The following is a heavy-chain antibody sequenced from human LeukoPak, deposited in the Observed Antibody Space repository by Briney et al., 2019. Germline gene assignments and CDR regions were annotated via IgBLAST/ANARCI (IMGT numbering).Heavy chain of an antibody. D-gene: IGHD4-11*01. CDR2: INHSGST. Sequence: SETLSLTCAVYGGSFSGYYWSWIRQPPGKGLEWIGEINHSGSTNYNPSLKSRVTISVGTSKNQFSLKLSSVTAADTAVYYCARGVGTVTTELDYWGQGTLVTVSS. CDR1: GGSFSGYY. V-gene: IGHV4-34*01. CDR3: ARGVGTVTTELDY. J-gene: IGHJ4*02.